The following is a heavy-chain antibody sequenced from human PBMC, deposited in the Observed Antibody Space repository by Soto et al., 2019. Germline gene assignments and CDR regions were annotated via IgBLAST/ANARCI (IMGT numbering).Heavy chain of an antibody. J-gene: IGHJ4*02. CDR2: IWYDGSNK. Sequence: QVQLVESGGGVVQPGRSLRLSCAASGFTFSSYGMHWVRQAPGKGLEWVAVIWYDGSNKYYADSVKGRFTISRDNSKNTLYLQMNSLRAEDTAVYYCARDYDSSGYPRYYFDYWGQGTLVTLSS. CDR3: ARDYDSSGYPRYYFDY. D-gene: IGHD3-22*01. CDR1: GFTFSSYG. V-gene: IGHV3-33*01.